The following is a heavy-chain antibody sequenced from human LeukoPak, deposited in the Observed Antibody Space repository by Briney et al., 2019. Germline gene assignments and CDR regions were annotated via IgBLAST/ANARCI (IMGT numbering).Heavy chain of an antibody. CDR3: AKMAGYNSRFDY. J-gene: IGHJ4*02. CDR1: GFTFSNYA. Sequence: QPGGSLRLSCTASGFTFSNYAMSWVRQAPGKGLEWVSTIFGYGGSTYYADSVEGRFTISRDNSKNTLHLQLNSLTVEDTATYYCAKMAGYNSRFDYWGQGTLVTVAS. CDR2: IFGYGGST. D-gene: IGHD6-13*01. V-gene: IGHV3-23*01.